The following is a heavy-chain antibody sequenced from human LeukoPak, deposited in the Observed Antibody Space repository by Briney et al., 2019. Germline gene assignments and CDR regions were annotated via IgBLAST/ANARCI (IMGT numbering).Heavy chain of an antibody. CDR1: GGSFSGYY. V-gene: IGHV4-34*01. D-gene: IGHD6-13*01. CDR2: INHSGST. J-gene: IGHJ5*02. CDR3: ARVRGSWYVGWFDP. Sequence: PSETLSLTCAVYGGSFSGYYWSWIRQPPGKGLEWIGEINHSGSTNYNPSLKSRVTISVDTSKNQFSLKLSSVTAADTAVYYCARVRGSWYVGWFDPWGQGTLVTVSS.